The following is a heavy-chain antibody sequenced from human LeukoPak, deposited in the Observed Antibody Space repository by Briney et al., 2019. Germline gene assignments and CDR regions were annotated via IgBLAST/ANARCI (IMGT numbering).Heavy chain of an antibody. Sequence: SETLSLTCAVYGGSFSGYYWSWIRQPPGKGLEWIGYIYYSGSTNYNPSLKSRVTISVDTFKNQFSLKLSSVTAADTAVYYCAREYSSGWAFYFDYWGQGTLVTVSS. J-gene: IGHJ4*02. CDR3: AREYSSGWAFYFDY. CDR2: IYYSGST. CDR1: GGSFSGYY. D-gene: IGHD6-19*01. V-gene: IGHV4-59*08.